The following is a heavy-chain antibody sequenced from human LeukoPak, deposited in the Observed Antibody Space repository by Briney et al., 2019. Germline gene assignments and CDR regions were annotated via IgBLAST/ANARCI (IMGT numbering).Heavy chain of an antibody. D-gene: IGHD3-10*01. Sequence: VASVNVSCKASGGTYINYAITWVRQAPGQGLEWVGGIVPVFGTSNYAQRFQGRVTITADESTGTTYMELSSLRSEDTAVYYCARDHRGFYYGSGNYYYLDVWGKGTTVTVSS. CDR2: IVPVFGTS. CDR3: ARDHRGFYYGSGNYYYLDV. V-gene: IGHV1-69*13. CDR1: GGTYINYA. J-gene: IGHJ6*03.